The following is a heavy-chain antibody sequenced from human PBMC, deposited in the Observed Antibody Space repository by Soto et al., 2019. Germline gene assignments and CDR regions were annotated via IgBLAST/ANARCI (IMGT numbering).Heavy chain of an antibody. V-gene: IGHV3-30*18. CDR1: GFTFSSYG. D-gene: IGHD5-12*01. J-gene: IGHJ6*02. Sequence: GGSLRLSCAASGFTFSSYGMHWVRQAPGKGLEWVAVISYDGSNKYYADSVKGRFTISRDNSKNTLYLQMNSLRAEDTAVYYCAKDSWSRGYSGYGGLNNYYYYYGMDVWGQGTTVTVSS. CDR2: ISYDGSNK. CDR3: AKDSWSRGYSGYGGLNNYYYYYGMDV.